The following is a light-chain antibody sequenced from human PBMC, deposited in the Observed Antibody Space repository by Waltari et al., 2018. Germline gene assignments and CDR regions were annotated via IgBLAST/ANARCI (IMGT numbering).Light chain of an antibody. CDR3: LQYTSSPYS. J-gene: IGKJ2*03. CDR2: KAS. V-gene: IGKV1-12*01. CDR1: QSVSTW. Sequence: ITCRASQSVSTWLAWYQQKPGKAPKLLIYKASSLQSGVPSRFSGSGSGTDFTLTISSLQPEDFATYYCLQYTSSPYSFGQGTKVEIK.